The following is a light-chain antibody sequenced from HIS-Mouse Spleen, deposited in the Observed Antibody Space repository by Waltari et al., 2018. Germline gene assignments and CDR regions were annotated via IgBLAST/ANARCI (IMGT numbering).Light chain of an antibody. V-gene: IGLV3-25*03. Sequence: SSELTQPPSVSVSPGQTARITCSGDALPKQYAYWYQQKPGQAPVLVINKDRERPSGIPERFSGSSSGTTVTLTISGVQAEDEADYYCQSADSSGTGWVFGGGTKLTVL. CDR3: QSADSSGTGWV. CDR2: KDR. CDR1: ALPKQY. J-gene: IGLJ3*02.